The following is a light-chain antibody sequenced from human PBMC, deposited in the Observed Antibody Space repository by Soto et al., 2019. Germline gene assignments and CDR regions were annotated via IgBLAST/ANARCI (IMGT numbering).Light chain of an antibody. CDR3: QQYYKLPWT. Sequence: EIVMTQSPATLSVSPGERATLSCRASQSVSSNLAWYQQKPGQAPRLLIYGASTRATGIPARFSGSGSGTEFTLTISSLQSEDFAVYCCQQYYKLPWTFGQGTRWIS. J-gene: IGKJ1*01. CDR2: GAS. CDR1: QSVSSN. V-gene: IGKV3-15*01.